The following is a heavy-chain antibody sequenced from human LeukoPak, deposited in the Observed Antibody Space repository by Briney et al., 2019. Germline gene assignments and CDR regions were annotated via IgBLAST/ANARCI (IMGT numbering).Heavy chain of an antibody. Sequence: PGGSLRLSCAASGITVSNKYMTWGRQGPGEGLEWVSLIYSDGRTYYPDSVKGRCTISRDNCKNMLYLQMTSLRVEDTAVYYCARGLFLSGYLDAFDIWGQGTVVNVSS. CDR3: ARGLFLSGYLDAFDI. J-gene: IGHJ3*02. CDR1: GITVSNKY. D-gene: IGHD3-22*01. CDR2: IYSDGRT. V-gene: IGHV3-53*01.